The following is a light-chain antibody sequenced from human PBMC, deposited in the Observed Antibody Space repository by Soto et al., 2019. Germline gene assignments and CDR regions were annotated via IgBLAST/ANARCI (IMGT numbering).Light chain of an antibody. CDR1: QSVLYSPSNKNY. V-gene: IGKV4-1*01. Sequence: DIVMTQSPDSLAVSLGERATINCKSSQSVLYSPSNKNYLAWYQQKPGQPPELLIYWASTRESGVPDRFSGSGSGTDFTLTISSLQAEDVAVYYCQQYYSTPQTFGQGTKVDIK. CDR2: WAS. CDR3: QQYYSTPQT. J-gene: IGKJ1*01.